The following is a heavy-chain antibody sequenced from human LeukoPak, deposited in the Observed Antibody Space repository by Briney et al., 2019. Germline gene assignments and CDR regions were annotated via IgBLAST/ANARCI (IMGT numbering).Heavy chain of an antibody. V-gene: IGHV3-23*01. Sequence: PGGSLRLSCAASGFTFSSYAMSWVRQAPGKGLEWVSAISGSGGSTYYADSVKGRFTISRDNSKNTLYLQMNSLRAEDTAVYYCATAYDILTGYYPFDYWGQGTLVTVSS. CDR1: GFTFSSYA. J-gene: IGHJ4*02. CDR2: ISGSGGST. D-gene: IGHD3-9*01. CDR3: ATAYDILTGYYPFDY.